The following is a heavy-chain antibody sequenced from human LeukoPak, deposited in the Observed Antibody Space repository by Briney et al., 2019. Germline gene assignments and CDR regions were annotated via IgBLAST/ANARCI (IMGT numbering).Heavy chain of an antibody. CDR1: GYSLTTYW. J-gene: IGHJ6*02. CDR2: IYPGDSDT. Sequence: GESLKISCKGSGYSLTTYWIVWVRPMPGKGLEWMGIIYPGDSDTRYSPSFQGQVTISADKSISTAYLQWSSLKASDTAMYYCASTSHYYYYYGLDVWGQGTTVTVSS. V-gene: IGHV5-51*01. CDR3: ASTSHYYYYYGLDV.